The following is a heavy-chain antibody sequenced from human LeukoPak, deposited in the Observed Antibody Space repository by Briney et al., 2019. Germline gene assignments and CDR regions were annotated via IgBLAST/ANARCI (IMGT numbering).Heavy chain of an antibody. Sequence: SQTLSLTCTVSGGSISSGGYYGSWIRHHPGKGLEWIGYIYYSGSTYYNPSLKSRVTISVDTSKYQFSLKLSSVNAADTAVYYCARGDDSSGYYCFDYWGQGTLVTVSS. CDR1: GGSISSGGYY. CDR2: IYYSGST. D-gene: IGHD3-22*01. J-gene: IGHJ4*02. V-gene: IGHV4-31*03. CDR3: ARGDDSSGYYCFDY.